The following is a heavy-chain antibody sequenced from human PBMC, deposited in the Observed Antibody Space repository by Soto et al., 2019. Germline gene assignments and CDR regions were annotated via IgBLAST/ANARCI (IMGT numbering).Heavy chain of an antibody. CDR2: INPSGGST. D-gene: IGHD3-10*01. V-gene: IGHV1-46*01. J-gene: IGHJ5*02. CDR3: ARVHYGSGSYPQDDP. Sequence: GSSVKAACKASGSTFISYYMQWVRQAPGQGLEWMGIINPSGGSTSYAQKFQGRVTMTRDTSTSTVYMELSSLRSEDTAVYYCARVHYGSGSYPQDDPWGQGTLVTVSS. CDR1: GSTFISYY.